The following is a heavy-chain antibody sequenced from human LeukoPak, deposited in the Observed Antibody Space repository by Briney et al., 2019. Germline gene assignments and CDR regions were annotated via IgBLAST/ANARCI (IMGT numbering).Heavy chain of an antibody. CDR3: ARIAPYYYDSSGYPLDY. CDR1: GFSLSTSGMR. CDR2: IDWDDDK. Sequence: SGPTLVNPTQTLTLTCTFSGFSLSTSGMRVSWIRQPPGKALEWLARIDWDDDKFYSTSLKTRLTISKDTSKNQVVLTVTNMDPVDTATFYCARIAPYYYDSSGYPLDYWGQGTLVTVSS. D-gene: IGHD3-22*01. J-gene: IGHJ4*02. V-gene: IGHV2-70*04.